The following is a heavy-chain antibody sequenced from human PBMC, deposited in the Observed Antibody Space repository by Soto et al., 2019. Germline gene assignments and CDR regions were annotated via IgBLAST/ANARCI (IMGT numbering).Heavy chain of an antibody. Sequence: QVQLVQSGAEVRQPASSVKVSCKTSRGTFSSYAISRVRQAPGQGLEWMGGIVPIVDTSTYAQKFQGRVTITADESTSTAYMELSSLRSDDTAIYHCVRVVAIPGYPDNWGQGTLVTVSS. CDR3: VRVVAIPGYPDN. D-gene: IGHD5-12*01. CDR1: RGTFSSYA. CDR2: IVPIVDTS. J-gene: IGHJ4*02. V-gene: IGHV1-69*12.